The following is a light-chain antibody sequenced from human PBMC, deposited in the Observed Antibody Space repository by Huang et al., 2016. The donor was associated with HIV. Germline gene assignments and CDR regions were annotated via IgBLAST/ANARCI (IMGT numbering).Light chain of an antibody. V-gene: IGKV3-15*01. CDR3: QQYKDWPLT. Sequence: EIVMTQSPATLSVAPGERVTLPCRASQNLNSDLAWYQQKPGQAPRLLMYDASTRATDFPAGFSGSGSGTEFTLTISSLQSEDFAVYYCQQYKDWPLTFGGGTKVEIK. CDR2: DAS. CDR1: QNLNSD. J-gene: IGKJ4*01.